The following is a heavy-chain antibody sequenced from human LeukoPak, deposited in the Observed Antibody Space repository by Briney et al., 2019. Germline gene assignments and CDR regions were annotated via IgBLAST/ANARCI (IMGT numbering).Heavy chain of an antibody. CDR2: INWNGDST. CDR3: ARGFYYDSGATWRAFNI. V-gene: IGHV3-20*04. Sequence: GGSLRLSCAASGFTFDDYGMSWVRRAPGKWLEWVSGINWNGDSTNYADSVKGRFTISRDNAKNSLYLQVNSLRAEDTALYYCARGFYYDSGATWRAFNIWGQGTMVTVFS. J-gene: IGHJ3*02. CDR1: GFTFDDYG. D-gene: IGHD3-22*01.